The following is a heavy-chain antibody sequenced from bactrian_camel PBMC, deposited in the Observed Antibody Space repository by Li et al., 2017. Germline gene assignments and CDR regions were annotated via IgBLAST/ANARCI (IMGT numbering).Heavy chain of an antibody. CDR3: AAERKTRDHCDPETLALTAPSFGY. Sequence: HVQLVESGGGSVQAGGSLRLSCKSNVYTSGFWCMGWFRQAPGKEREGVATIGTFGRTNHADSVKGRFTISKDNAKNTLYLQMHSLKAEDTAMYYCAAERKTRDHCDPETLALTAPSFGYKGQGTQVTVS. V-gene: IGHV3S55*01. CDR2: IGTFGRT. J-gene: IGHJ6*01. D-gene: IGHD1*01. CDR1: VYTSGFWC.